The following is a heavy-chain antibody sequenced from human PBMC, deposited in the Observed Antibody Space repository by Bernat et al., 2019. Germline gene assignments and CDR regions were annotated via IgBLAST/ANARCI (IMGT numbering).Heavy chain of an antibody. V-gene: IGHV3-48*01. CDR3: WGEIYGSGRYTYRFDP. CDR1: GFRFSSHS. J-gene: IGHJ5*02. Sequence: EVQLVESGGGLVQPGGSLRLSCAASGFRFSSHSMNWVRQAPGKGLEWVSHISTSSDTKYYADSVEGRFTISRDNSRSSAYLEMNSLTAEDTAVYYCWGEIYGSGRYTYRFDPWGQGTLVTVSS. D-gene: IGHD3-10*01. CDR2: ISTSSDTK.